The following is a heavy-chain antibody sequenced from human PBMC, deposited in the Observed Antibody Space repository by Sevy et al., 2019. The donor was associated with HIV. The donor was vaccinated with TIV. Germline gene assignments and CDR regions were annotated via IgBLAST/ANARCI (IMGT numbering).Heavy chain of an antibody. V-gene: IGHV3-33*06. D-gene: IGHD2-2*01. J-gene: IGHJ5*02. CDR2: IWYDGSTK. CDR1: GFTFRSYG. Sequence: GGSLRLSCAASGFTFRSYGMHWVRQAPGKGLEWVAVIWYDGSTKYYADSVKGRFTISRDNSKNTLYLQMNSLRAEDTAVYYCAKGSDIVVVPAANEDWFDPWGQGTLVTVSS. CDR3: AKGSDIVVVPAANEDWFDP.